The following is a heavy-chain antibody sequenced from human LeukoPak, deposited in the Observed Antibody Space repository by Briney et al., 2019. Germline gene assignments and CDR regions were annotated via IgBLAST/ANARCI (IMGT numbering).Heavy chain of an antibody. CDR2: IYYSGST. CDR3: AREGQLWSIDY. CDR1: GGSISSYY. Sequence: SETLSLTCTVSGGSISSYYWSWIRQPPGKGLEWVGCIYYSGSTNYNPSLKSRVTISVDTSMNQFSLKLSSVTAADTAVYYCAREGQLWSIDYWGQGTLVTVSS. D-gene: IGHD5-18*01. J-gene: IGHJ4*02. V-gene: IGHV4-59*01.